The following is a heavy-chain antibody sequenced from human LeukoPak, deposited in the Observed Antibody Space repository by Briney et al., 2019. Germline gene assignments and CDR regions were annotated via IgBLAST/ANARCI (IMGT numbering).Heavy chain of an antibody. CDR2: INQDGSEI. Sequence: PGESLRLSCAASGFTFSRFRMSWVRQPPGKGLEWVANINQDGSEIYYVDSVKGRFTVSTDNAKNSLYLQMNSLRAEDTAVYYCARVDSGSSDFDYWGQGTLVTVSS. V-gene: IGHV3-7*01. CDR3: ARVDSGSSDFDY. J-gene: IGHJ4*02. CDR1: GFTFSRFR. D-gene: IGHD3-10*01.